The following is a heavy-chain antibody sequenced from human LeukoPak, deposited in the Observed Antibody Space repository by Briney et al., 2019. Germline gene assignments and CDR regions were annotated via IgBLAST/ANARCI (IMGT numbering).Heavy chain of an antibody. V-gene: IGHV3-21*01. J-gene: IGHJ4*02. Sequence: GGSLRLSCAASGFTFSSYSMNWVRQAPGKGLEWASSISSSSSYIYYADSVKGRFTISRDNAKNSLYLQMNSLRAEDTAVYYCARRSGVRGVIITEGSYYFDYWGQGTLVTVSS. D-gene: IGHD3-10*01. CDR1: GFTFSSYS. CDR2: ISSSSSYI. CDR3: ARRSGVRGVIITEGSYYFDY.